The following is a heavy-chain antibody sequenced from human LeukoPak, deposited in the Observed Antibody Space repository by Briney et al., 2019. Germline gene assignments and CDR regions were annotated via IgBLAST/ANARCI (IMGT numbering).Heavy chain of an antibody. D-gene: IGHD5-18*01. V-gene: IGHV4-61*05. Sequence: PSETLSLTCTVSGYSISSGYYWGWIRQPPGKGLEWIGYIYYSGSTNYNPSLKSRVTISVDTSKNQFSLKLSSVTAADTAVYYCASPSVDTAMVDWGQGTLVTVSS. CDR2: IYYSGST. CDR3: ASPSVDTAMVD. J-gene: IGHJ4*02. CDR1: GYSISSGYY.